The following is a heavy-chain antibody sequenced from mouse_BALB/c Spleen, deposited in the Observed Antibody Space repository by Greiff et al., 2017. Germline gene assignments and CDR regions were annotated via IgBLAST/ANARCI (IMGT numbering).Heavy chain of an antibody. D-gene: IGHD1-1*01. Sequence: QVQLQQSGAELMKPGASVKISCKATGYTFSSYWIEWVKQRPGHGLEWIGEILPGSGSTNYNEKFKGKATFTADTSSNTAYMQLSSLTSEDSAVYYCARGSSCYGSRRYAMDYWGQGTSVTVSS. CDR1: GYTFSSYW. CDR2: ILPGSGST. V-gene: IGHV1-9*01. CDR3: ARGSSCYGSRRYAMDY. J-gene: IGHJ4*01.